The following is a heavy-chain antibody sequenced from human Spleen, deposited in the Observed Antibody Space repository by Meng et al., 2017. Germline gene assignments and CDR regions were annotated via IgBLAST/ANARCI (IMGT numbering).Heavy chain of an antibody. Sequence: QVQLVQSGAEVKRPGASVKVSCRASGYTFTTFSIHWVRQAPGQRLEWMGWINTGNGNTRYSQKFQGRVTITRDTSASTAYMELSSLGSEDTAVFYCARGGDYGIDYWGQGTLVTVSS. J-gene: IGHJ4*02. D-gene: IGHD4-17*01. V-gene: IGHV1-3*04. CDR1: GYTFTTFS. CDR2: INTGNGNT. CDR3: ARGGDYGIDY.